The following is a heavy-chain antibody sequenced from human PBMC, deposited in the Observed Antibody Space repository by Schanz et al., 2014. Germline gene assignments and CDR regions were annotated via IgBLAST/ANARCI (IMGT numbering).Heavy chain of an antibody. Sequence: EVQLLDSGGGLVQPGGSLRLSCAASGFTFSTYAMSWVRQAPGKGLEWVSAISGSGGSTYYADSVKGRFTISRDNSRNTLYLQRNSLRTEDTAVYYCASPSEYSDYGTYFDFWGQGTLVTVAS. J-gene: IGHJ4*02. D-gene: IGHD5-12*01. CDR2: ISGSGGST. CDR3: ASPSEYSDYGTYFDF. V-gene: IGHV3-23*01. CDR1: GFTFSTYA.